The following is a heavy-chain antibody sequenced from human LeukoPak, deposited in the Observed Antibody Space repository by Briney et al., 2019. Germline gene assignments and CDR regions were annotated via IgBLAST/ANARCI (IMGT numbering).Heavy chain of an antibody. D-gene: IGHD4-17*01. CDR1: GGSISSGGYS. V-gene: IGHV4-30-2*01. CDR3: ARGDYGDYFDY. Sequence: PSETLSLTCAVSGGSISSGGYSWSWIRQPPGKGLGWIGYIYHSGSTYYNPSLKSRVTISVDRSKNQFSLKLSSVTAADTAVYYCARGDYGDYFDYWGQGTLVTVSS. J-gene: IGHJ4*02. CDR2: IYHSGST.